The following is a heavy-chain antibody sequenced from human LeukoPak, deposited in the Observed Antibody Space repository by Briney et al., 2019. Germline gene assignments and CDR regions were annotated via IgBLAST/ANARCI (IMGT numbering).Heavy chain of an antibody. CDR3: ARLYCSGSTCYMGVDY. Sequence: GVSLQISCQGSGYSFTSYWIAWVRPVPGKGLEWMGITYPGGSDTRYSPSFQGQGTIFVDKFINTAYLQWSSLKSSDTAMYYWARLYCSGSTCYMGVDYWGQGTLVTVSS. CDR2: TYPGGSDT. CDR1: GYSFTSYW. V-gene: IGHV5-51*01. D-gene: IGHD2-15*01. J-gene: IGHJ4*02.